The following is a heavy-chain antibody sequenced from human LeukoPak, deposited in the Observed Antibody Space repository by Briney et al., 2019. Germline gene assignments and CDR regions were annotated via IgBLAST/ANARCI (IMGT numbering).Heavy chain of an antibody. CDR1: GGSISSYY. V-gene: IGHV4-59*01. D-gene: IGHD3-22*01. CDR3: ARMYYYDSSGYYSWYFDL. Sequence: SETLSLTCTVSGGSISSYYWSWIRQPPGKGLEGMGYIYYSGSTNYNPSLKRRVTISVDTSKNQFSLKLSSVTAADTAVYYCARMYYYDSSGYYSWYFDLWGRGTLVTVSS. J-gene: IGHJ2*01. CDR2: IYYSGST.